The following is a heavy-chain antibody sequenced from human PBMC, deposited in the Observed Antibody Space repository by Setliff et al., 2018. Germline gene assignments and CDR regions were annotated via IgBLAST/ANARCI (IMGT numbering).Heavy chain of an antibody. Sequence: PGGSLRLSCAASGFTFSSYALHWVRQAPGKGLEWVTLISYEGIDKYYADSVKGRFTVSRDNSKNTLYLQMNSLRAEDTALYFCAKGGDWDDQHYAFDIWGQGTMVTVSS. CDR2: ISYEGIDK. D-gene: IGHD1-1*01. V-gene: IGHV3-30*04. CDR1: GFTFSSYA. J-gene: IGHJ3*02. CDR3: AKGGDWDDQHYAFDI.